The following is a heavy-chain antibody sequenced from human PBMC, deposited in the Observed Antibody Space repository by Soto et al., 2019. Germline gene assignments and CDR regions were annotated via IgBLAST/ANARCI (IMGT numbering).Heavy chain of an antibody. V-gene: IGHV1-69*02. J-gene: IGHJ4*02. D-gene: IGHD3-10*01. Sequence: ASVKVSCKASGDTFSFYTINWVRQAPGLGLEWMGRVNPILSMSNYAQKFQGRVTMTADKSTSTAYMELRSLRSEDTAFYYCATSYGSGYRAFDYWGQGALLTVSS. CDR2: VNPILSMS. CDR1: GDTFSFYT. CDR3: ATSYGSGYRAFDY.